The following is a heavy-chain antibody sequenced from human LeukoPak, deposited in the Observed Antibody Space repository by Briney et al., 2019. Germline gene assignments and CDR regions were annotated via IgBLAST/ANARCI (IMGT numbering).Heavy chain of an antibody. CDR3: AASSAVAAHFDY. V-gene: IGHV3-9*01. CDR2: ISWNSGSI. J-gene: IGHJ4*02. D-gene: IGHD6-19*01. CDR1: GFTFDDYA. Sequence: GRSLRLSCAASGFTFDDYAMHWVRQAPGKGLEWVSGISWNSGSIGYADSVKGRFTISRDNAKNSLYLQMSSLRAEDTALYYCAASSAVAAHFDYWGQGTLVTVSS.